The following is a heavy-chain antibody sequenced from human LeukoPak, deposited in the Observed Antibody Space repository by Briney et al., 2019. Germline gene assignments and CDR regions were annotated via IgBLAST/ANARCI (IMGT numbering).Heavy chain of an antibody. Sequence: GRSLRLSCAASGFTFRSYSMHWVRQAPGKGLEWVAVIWYDGSNKYYADSVKGRFTISRDNSKNTLYLQMNSLRAEDTAVYYCARDGVYCSSTSCYSGAQGRYFDYWGQGTLVTVSS. CDR1: GFTFRSYS. CDR3: ARDGVYCSSTSCYSGAQGRYFDY. CDR2: IWYDGSNK. D-gene: IGHD2-2*02. V-gene: IGHV3-33*01. J-gene: IGHJ4*02.